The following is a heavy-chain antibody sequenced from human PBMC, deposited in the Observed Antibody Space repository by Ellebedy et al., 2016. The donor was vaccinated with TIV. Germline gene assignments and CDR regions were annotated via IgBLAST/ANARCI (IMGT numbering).Heavy chain of an antibody. CDR3: ARDRSSSWLGGMDV. Sequence: GESLKISCAASGFTFSGYAMSWVRQTPMKGLEWVSHITATGGTTYYADSVKGRFTISRDNSKNTLYLQMNSLRAEDTAVYYCARDRSSSWLGGMDVWGQGTTVTVSS. J-gene: IGHJ6*02. V-gene: IGHV3-23*01. CDR2: ITATGGTT. D-gene: IGHD6-13*01. CDR1: GFTFSGYA.